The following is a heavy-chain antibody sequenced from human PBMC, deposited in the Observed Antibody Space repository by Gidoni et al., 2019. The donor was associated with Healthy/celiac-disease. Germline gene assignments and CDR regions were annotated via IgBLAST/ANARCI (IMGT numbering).Heavy chain of an antibody. J-gene: IGHJ6*02. CDR1: GFTFGDYA. CDR3: TRGRVTISGVVTLGNGYYYYGMDV. CDR2: IRSKAYGGTT. D-gene: IGHD3-3*01. Sequence: EVQLVESGGGLVKPGRSLRLSCTASGFTFGDYAMSWFRQAPGKGLEWVGFIRSKAYGGTTEYAASVKGRFTISRDDSKSIAYLQMNSLKTEDTAVYYCTRGRVTISGVVTLGNGYYYYGMDVWGQGTTVTVSS. V-gene: IGHV3-49*05.